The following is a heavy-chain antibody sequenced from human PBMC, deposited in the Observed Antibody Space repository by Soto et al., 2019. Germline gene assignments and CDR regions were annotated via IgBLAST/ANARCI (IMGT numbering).Heavy chain of an antibody. CDR2: IYPGDHET. Sequence: GESLKISCQSSGYTFSNFWIGWVRQLPGKGLEWMGIIYPGDHETRYSPSFHGKVTISADRPINTAYLQWNSLEASDTAFYFCARSPRSSPYFDYWGQGALVTVPQ. J-gene: IGHJ4*02. CDR1: GYTFSNFW. D-gene: IGHD6-13*01. V-gene: IGHV5-51*04. CDR3: ARSPRSSPYFDY.